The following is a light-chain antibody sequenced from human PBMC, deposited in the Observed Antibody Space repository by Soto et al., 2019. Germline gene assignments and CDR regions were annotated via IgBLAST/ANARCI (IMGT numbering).Light chain of an antibody. J-gene: IGKJ4*01. CDR2: AAS. CDR3: QQLNSYPLT. V-gene: IGKV1-9*01. Sequence: IQLTQSPSSLAASVGDRVTITCRASQGISTYLGWYQQRPGKAPKLLIYAASTLQSGVSSRFSGSGSGTDFTLTISSLHPEDFETYYCQQLNSYPLTFGGGTKVEIK. CDR1: QGISTY.